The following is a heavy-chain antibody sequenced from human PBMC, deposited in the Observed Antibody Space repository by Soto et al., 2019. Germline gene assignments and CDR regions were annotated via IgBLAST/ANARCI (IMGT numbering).Heavy chain of an antibody. Sequence: GGSLRLSCAASGLTVSGNYMSWVRQAPGKGLEWVSVFYSDGSTYYADFVKGRFTISRDNSKNTLYLQMNKLRVGDTAVYYCSTSGHFDSSGSDYWGQGTLVTVSS. V-gene: IGHV3-53*01. CDR1: GLTVSGNY. D-gene: IGHD3-22*01. CDR2: FYSDGST. CDR3: STSGHFDSSGSDY. J-gene: IGHJ4*02.